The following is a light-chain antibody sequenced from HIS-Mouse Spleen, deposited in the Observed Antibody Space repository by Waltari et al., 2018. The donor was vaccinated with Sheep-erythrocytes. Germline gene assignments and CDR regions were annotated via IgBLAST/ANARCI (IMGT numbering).Light chain of an antibody. CDR3: CSYAGSYNHV. J-gene: IGLJ1*01. Sequence: QSALTQPRSVSGSPGQSVTISCTGTSSDAVGYTYVSWYQQHPGKAPKLMIYDVSKRPSGVPDRFSGSKSGNTASLTISGLQAEDEADYYCCSYAGSYNHVFATGTKVTVL. CDR1: SSDAVGYTY. CDR2: DVS. V-gene: IGLV2-11*01.